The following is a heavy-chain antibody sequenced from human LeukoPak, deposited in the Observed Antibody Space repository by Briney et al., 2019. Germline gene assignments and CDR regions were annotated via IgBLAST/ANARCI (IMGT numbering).Heavy chain of an antibody. Sequence: PSETLSLTCTVSGGSISSGGYYWSWIRQHPGKGLEWIGYIYYSGSTYYNPSLKSRVTISVDTSKNQFSLKLSSVTAADTAVYYCARDARDGYNEDFDYWGQGTLVTVSS. CDR3: ARDARDGYNEDFDY. CDR2: IYYSGST. V-gene: IGHV4-31*03. J-gene: IGHJ4*02. CDR1: GGSISSGGYY. D-gene: IGHD5-24*01.